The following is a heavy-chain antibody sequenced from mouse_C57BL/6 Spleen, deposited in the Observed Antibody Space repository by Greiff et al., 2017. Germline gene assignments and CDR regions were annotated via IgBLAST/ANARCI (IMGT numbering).Heavy chain of an antibody. D-gene: IGHD1-1*01. CDR1: GFSLSTFGMG. Sequence: QVQLKESGPGILQPSQTLSLSCSFSGFSLSTFGMGVGWLRQPSGKGLEWLAHLWWDDAKYYNPALKSRLTISKDTSKNLVFLKIADDDTADTATYYCARTLTVVAYYAMDYWGQGTSVTVSS. CDR3: ARTLTVVAYYAMDY. V-gene: IGHV8-8*01. CDR2: LWWDDAK. J-gene: IGHJ4*01.